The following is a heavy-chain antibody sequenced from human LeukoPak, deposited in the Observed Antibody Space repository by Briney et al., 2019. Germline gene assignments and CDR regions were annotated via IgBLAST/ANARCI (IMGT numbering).Heavy chain of an antibody. CDR3: AKLSAEGEYFQH. J-gene: IGHJ1*01. D-gene: IGHD6-13*01. Sequence: GGSLRLSCAASGFTFSIYAMSWVRQAPGKGLEWVSAISGSGGSTYYADSVKGRFTISRDNSKNTLYLQMNSLRAEDTAVYYCAKLSAEGEYFQHWGQGTLVTVSS. V-gene: IGHV3-23*01. CDR1: GFTFSIYA. CDR2: ISGSGGST.